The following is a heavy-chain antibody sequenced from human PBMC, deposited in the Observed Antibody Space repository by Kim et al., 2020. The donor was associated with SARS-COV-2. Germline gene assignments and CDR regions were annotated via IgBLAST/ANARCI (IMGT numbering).Heavy chain of an antibody. CDR3: ARELDGGSGSSFDH. V-gene: IGHV3-33*01. J-gene: IGHJ4*02. D-gene: IGHD3-10*01. CDR1: GFTFSSYG. Sequence: GGSLRLSCAASGFTFSSYGMHWVRQAPGKGLEWVAVIRYDGSNKYYGDSVEGRFTISRDNPKNTLYLQMNNLRAEDTAMYYCARELDGGSGSSFDHWGPGTLVTVSS. CDR2: IRYDGSNK.